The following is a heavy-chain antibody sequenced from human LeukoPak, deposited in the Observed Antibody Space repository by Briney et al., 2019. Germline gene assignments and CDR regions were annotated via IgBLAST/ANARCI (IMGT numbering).Heavy chain of an antibody. CDR2: IYQSGST. CDR3: ARLAWGRLDY. D-gene: IGHD7-27*01. J-gene: IGHJ4*02. CDR1: GGSVNSYY. V-gene: IGHV4-59*08. Sequence: PSETLSLTCTVSGGSVNSYYWTWIRQPPGKGLEWIGSIYQSGSTYYNPSLKSRVTISVDTSKNQFSLKLSSVTAADTAVYYCARLAWGRLDYWGQGTLVTVSS.